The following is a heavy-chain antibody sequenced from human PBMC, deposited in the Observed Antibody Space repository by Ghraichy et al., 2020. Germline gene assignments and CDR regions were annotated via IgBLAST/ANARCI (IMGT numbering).Heavy chain of an antibody. CDR3: AAPADSSGFDI. D-gene: IGHD3-22*01. J-gene: IGHJ3*02. V-gene: IGHV5-51*01. Sequence: GGSLRLSCKGFGYSFTNYWIGWVRQMPGKGLEWMGIIYPGDSDTRYSPSLQGQVTVSADKSISTAYLQWSSLKASDTAMYYCAAPADSSGFDIWGQGTMVTVSS. CDR2: IYPGDSDT. CDR1: GYSFTNYW.